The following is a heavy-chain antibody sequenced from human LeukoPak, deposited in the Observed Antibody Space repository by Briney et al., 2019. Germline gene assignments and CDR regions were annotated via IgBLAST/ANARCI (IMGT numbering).Heavy chain of an antibody. Sequence: GASVKVSCKASGGTFSSYAISWVRQAPGQGLEWMGGIIPIFGTANYAQKFQGRVTITADKSTSTAYMELSSLRSEDTAVYYCAAVVDFWSGYYLGDKGFDPWGQGTLVTVSS. CDR3: AAVVDFWSGYYLGDKGFDP. J-gene: IGHJ5*02. D-gene: IGHD3-3*01. CDR2: IIPIFGTA. CDR1: GGTFSSYA. V-gene: IGHV1-69*06.